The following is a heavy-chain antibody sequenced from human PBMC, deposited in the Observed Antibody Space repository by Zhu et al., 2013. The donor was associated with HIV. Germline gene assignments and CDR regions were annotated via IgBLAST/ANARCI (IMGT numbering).Heavy chain of an antibody. CDR1: GYTFTRHG. D-gene: IGHD1-1*01. CDR2: ISGYNGNT. Sequence: QVQLVQSGAEVKKPGASVKVSCTASGYTFTRHGITWVRQAPGQGLEWMGWISGYNGNTNFAQKLQGRVTMSTDTSTSTAYMELRSLRSDDTAVYYCAREGVQSGYFQHWGQGTLVTVSS. J-gene: IGHJ1*01. V-gene: IGHV1-18*01. CDR3: AREGVQSGYFQH.